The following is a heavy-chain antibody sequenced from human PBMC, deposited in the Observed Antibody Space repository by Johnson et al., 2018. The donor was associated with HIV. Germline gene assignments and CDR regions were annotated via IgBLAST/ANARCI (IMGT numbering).Heavy chain of an antibody. D-gene: IGHD3-22*01. CDR1: GFTVNSNY. CDR3: AKREEGRISMILGAFDV. Sequence: VQLVESGGGLVQPGGSLRLSCAASGFTVNSNYINWVRQAPGKGLECVSGIYSGGRTYYADSVKGRFTISRDNSKNTLYLQMNSLRAEDTAVYFCAKREEGRISMILGAFDVWGQGTLVTVSS. J-gene: IGHJ3*01. V-gene: IGHV3-66*01. CDR2: IYSGGRT.